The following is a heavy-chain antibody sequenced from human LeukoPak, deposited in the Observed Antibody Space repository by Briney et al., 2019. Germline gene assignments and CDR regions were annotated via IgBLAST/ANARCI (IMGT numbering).Heavy chain of an antibody. CDR1: GFIFGSYS. CDR3: ARVGDFSVAAFDI. Sequence: GGSLRLSCTASGFIFGSYSMHWVRQAPGKGLEFVSAISSDGGSTYYANSVKGRFTISRDTSKNTLYLQMGSLRAEDMAVYYCARVGDFSVAAFDIWGQGTMVTVSS. V-gene: IGHV3-64*01. CDR2: ISSDGGST. D-gene: IGHD3-16*01. J-gene: IGHJ3*02.